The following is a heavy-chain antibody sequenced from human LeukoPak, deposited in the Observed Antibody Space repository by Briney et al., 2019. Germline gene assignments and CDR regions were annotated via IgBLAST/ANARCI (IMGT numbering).Heavy chain of an antibody. V-gene: IGHV5-51*01. Sequence: GESLKISCKGSGYSFTSYWICWVRQMPGKGLGWMGIIYPGDSDTKYSPSFQGLVIISVDKSIRTAYLQWSSLKASDTAMYYCARRGYDSSGYRDAFDIWGQGTMVTVSS. D-gene: IGHD3-22*01. CDR3: ARRGYDSSGYRDAFDI. CDR2: IYPGDSDT. CDR1: GYSFTSYW. J-gene: IGHJ3*02.